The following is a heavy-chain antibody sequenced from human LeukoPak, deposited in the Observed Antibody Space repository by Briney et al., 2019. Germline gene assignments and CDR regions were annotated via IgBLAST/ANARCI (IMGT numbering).Heavy chain of an antibody. CDR1: GFTFSSYW. CDR3: ARSRLGTSWELLDDY. CDR2: INSDGSST. D-gene: IGHD1-26*01. Sequence: PAGGSLRLSCAASGFTFSSYWMHWLRQAPGKGLVCVSRINSDGSSTSYADSVKGRFTISRDNAKNTLYLQMNSLRAEDTAVYYCARSRLGTSWELLDDYWGPGTLVTVSS. J-gene: IGHJ4*02. V-gene: IGHV3-74*01.